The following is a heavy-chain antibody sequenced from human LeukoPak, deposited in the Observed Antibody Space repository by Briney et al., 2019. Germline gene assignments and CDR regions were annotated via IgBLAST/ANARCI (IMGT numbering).Heavy chain of an antibody. D-gene: IGHD2-15*01. CDR2: IGTTGDT. CDR3: ARDRGGGHMDV. Sequence: GGSLRLSCTVSGFTVSSNSMSWVRQAPGKGLEWVSAIGTTGDTYYPGSVKGRFTISRENAKNSLYLQMNSLRAGDTAVYYCARDRGGGHMDVWGKGTTVTISS. V-gene: IGHV3-13*01. J-gene: IGHJ6*03. CDR1: GFTVSSNS.